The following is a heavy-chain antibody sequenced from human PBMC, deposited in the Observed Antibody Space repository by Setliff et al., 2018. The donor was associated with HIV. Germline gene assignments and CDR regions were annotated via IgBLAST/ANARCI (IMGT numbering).Heavy chain of an antibody. V-gene: IGHV1-69*02. Sequence: SVKVSCKASGGPFTSSSIGWVRQAPGQGLEWMGRIIPILGVPRYAQKFQGRVTITADKSTSTSYMHLSSLRAEDTAVYFCASGGDYDSSGYYVTWGQGSLVTVSS. J-gene: IGHJ4*02. CDR1: GGPFTSSS. D-gene: IGHD3-22*01. CDR3: ASGGDYDSSGYYVT. CDR2: IIPILGVP.